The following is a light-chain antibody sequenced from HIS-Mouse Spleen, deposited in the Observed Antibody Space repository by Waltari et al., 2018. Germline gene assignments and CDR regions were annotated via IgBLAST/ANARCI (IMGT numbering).Light chain of an antibody. CDR2: GAS. V-gene: IGKV3-15*01. J-gene: IGKJ1*01. Sequence: EIVMTQSPATLSVSPGERATLSCRASQSVSSNLAWYQQKPGQAPRLLIYGASTRATGIPARFSGSGSGKEFTLTISSMQSEDFAVYYCQQSNNWPRTFGQGTKVEIK. CDR3: QQSNNWPRT. CDR1: QSVSSN.